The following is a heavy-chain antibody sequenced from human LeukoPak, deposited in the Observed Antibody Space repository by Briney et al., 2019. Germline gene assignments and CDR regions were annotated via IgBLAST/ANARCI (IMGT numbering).Heavy chain of an antibody. CDR1: GFTLSNFA. J-gene: IGHJ3*01. V-gene: IGHV3-64*02. Sequence: GGSLRLSCTASGFTLSNFAMHWVRQSPDKGLQYVSAISTNGSRTFYADSVKGRFIISRDNSKNTLYLQMNSLRVEDTAVYYCARGLFLSGYLDAFDVWGQGTVVTVSS. CDR2: ISTNGSRT. D-gene: IGHD3-22*01. CDR3: ARGLFLSGYLDAFDV.